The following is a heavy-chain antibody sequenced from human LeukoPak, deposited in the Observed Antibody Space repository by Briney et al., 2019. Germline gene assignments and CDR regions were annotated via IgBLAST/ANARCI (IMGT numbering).Heavy chain of an antibody. D-gene: IGHD6-19*01. CDR2: IWYDGSNK. CDR1: GFTFSSYG. J-gene: IGHJ4*02. Sequence: PGRSLRLSCAASGFTFSSYGMHWVRQAPGKGLEWVAVIWYDGSNKYYADSVKGRFTISRDNSKNMLYLQMNSLRAEDTAVYYCARGGSGWPFDYWGQGTLVTVSS. CDR3: ARGGSGWPFDY. V-gene: IGHV3-33*01.